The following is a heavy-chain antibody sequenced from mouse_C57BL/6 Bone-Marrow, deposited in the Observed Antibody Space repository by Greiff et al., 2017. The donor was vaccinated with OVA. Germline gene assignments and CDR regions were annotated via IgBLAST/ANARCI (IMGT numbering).Heavy chain of an antibody. CDR1: GYAFSSYW. V-gene: IGHV1-80*01. CDR3: ARFITTVVPTFAY. Sequence: QVQLQQSGAELVKPGASVKISCKASGYAFSSYWMNWVKQRSGKGLEWIGQIYPGDGDTNYNGKFKGKATLTADKSSSTAYMQLSSLTSEDSAVYFCARFITTVVPTFAYWGQGTLVTVSA. D-gene: IGHD1-1*01. J-gene: IGHJ3*01. CDR2: IYPGDGDT.